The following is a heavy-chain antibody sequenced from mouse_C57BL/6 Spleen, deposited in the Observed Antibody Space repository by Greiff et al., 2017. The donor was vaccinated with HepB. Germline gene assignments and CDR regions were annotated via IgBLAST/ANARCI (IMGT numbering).Heavy chain of an antibody. CDR3: AKNGDYEAWFAY. CDR1: GFSFTSYG. CDR2: IWRGGST. Sequence: VKLVESGPGLVQPSQSLSITCTVSGFSFTSYGVHWVRQSPGKGLEWLGVIWRGGSTDYNAAFMSRLSITKDNSKSQVFFKMNSLQADDTAIYYCAKNGDYEAWFAYWGQGTLVTVSA. J-gene: IGHJ3*01. V-gene: IGHV2-5*01. D-gene: IGHD2-4*01.